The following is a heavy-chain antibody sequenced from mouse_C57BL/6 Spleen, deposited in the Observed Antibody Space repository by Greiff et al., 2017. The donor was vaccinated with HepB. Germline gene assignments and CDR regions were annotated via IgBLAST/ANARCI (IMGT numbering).Heavy chain of an antibody. Sequence: QVQLQQPGAELVKPGASVKLSCKASGYTFTSYWMQWVKQRPGQGLEWIGEIDPSDSYTNYNQKFKGKATLTVDTSSSTAYMQLSSLTSEDSAVYYCAITHFDYWGQGTTLTVSS. CDR1: GYTFTSYW. V-gene: IGHV1-50*01. J-gene: IGHJ2*01. D-gene: IGHD1-3*01. CDR2: IDPSDSYT. CDR3: AITHFDY.